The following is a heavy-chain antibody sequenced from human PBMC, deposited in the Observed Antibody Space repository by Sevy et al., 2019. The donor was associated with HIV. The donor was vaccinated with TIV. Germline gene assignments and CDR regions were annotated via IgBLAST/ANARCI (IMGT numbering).Heavy chain of an antibody. V-gene: IGHV3-11*04. CDR2: ISSSGSTI. CDR1: GFTFSDYY. D-gene: IGHD5-18*01. CDR3: ARGYFRGTAMAIPNWFDP. J-gene: IGHJ5*02. Sequence: GGSLRLSCAASGFTFSDYYMSWIRQAPGKGLEWVSYISSSGSTIYYADSVKGRFTISRDNAKNSLYLQMNSLRAEDTAVYYCARGYFRGTAMAIPNWFDPWGQGTLVTVSS.